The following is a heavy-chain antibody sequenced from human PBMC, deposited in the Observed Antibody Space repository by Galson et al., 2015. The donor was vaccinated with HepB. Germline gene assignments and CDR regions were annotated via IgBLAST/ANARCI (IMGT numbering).Heavy chain of an antibody. D-gene: IGHD3-22*01. V-gene: IGHV2-70*01. J-gene: IGHJ4*02. CDR3: ARIRKTSDYYDSSGSAGEYYFDY. Sequence: PALVKPTQTLTLTCTFSGFSLSTSGMCVSWIRQPPGKALEWLALIDWDDDKYYSTSLKTRLTISKDTSKNQVVLTMTNMDPVDTATYYCARIRKTSDYYDSSGSAGEYYFDYWGQGTLVTVSS. CDR2: IDWDDDK. CDR1: GFSLSTSGMC.